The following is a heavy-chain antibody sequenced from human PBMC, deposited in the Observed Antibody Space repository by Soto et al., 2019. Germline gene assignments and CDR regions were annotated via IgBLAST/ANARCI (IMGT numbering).Heavy chain of an antibody. D-gene: IGHD2-2*01. CDR3: AKDVRKLIVLVPAAMVY. Sequence: QVQLVESGGGVVQPGRSLRLSCAASGFTFSSYGMHWVRQAPGKGLEWVAVISYDGSNKYYADSVKGRFTISRDNSKNTLYLQMNSLRAEDTAVYYCAKDVRKLIVLVPAAMVYWGQGTLVTVSS. V-gene: IGHV3-30*18. CDR2: ISYDGSNK. CDR1: GFTFSSYG. J-gene: IGHJ4*02.